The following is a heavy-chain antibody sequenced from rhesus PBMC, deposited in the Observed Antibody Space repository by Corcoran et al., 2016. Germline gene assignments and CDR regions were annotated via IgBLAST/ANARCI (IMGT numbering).Heavy chain of an antibody. CDR2: IRSGGST. J-gene: IGHJ4*01. CDR1: GGSISSNY. D-gene: IGHD6-25*01. CDR3: ASSPSGRWDYVDH. V-gene: IGHV4-160*01. Sequence: QVQLQQWGEGLVTPSETLSLTCAVYGGSISSNYWSWLRQPPGKGLEWIGRIRSGGSTNYNPSRKSRVTISRETSKNKVSMQWSSATAADTAVYSCASSPSGRWDYVDHWGQGVLVTVSS.